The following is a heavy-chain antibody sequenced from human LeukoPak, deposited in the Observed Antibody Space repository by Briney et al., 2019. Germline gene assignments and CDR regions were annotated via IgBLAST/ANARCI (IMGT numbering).Heavy chain of an antibody. CDR1: GLTFSSYA. Sequence: GRSLRLSCAASGLTFSSYAMHWVRQAPGKGLEWVAVISYDGSNKYYADSVKGRFTISRDNSKNTLYLQMNSLRAEDTAVYYCARDPRGGGDRLIDYWGQGTLVTVSS. D-gene: IGHD2-21*02. CDR2: ISYDGSNK. J-gene: IGHJ4*02. CDR3: ARDPRGGGDRLIDY. V-gene: IGHV3-30*04.